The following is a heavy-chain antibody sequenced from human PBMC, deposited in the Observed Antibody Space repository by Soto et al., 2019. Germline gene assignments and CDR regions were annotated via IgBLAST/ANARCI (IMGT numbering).Heavy chain of an antibody. V-gene: IGHV1-69*01. CDR3: ARDRMAHYDILNGSHDACDL. CDR2: LIPIFDTA. D-gene: IGHD3-9*01. J-gene: IGHJ3*01. Sequence: QVQLVQSGAEVKKPGSSVKVSCKASGGTFSSYAISWVRQAPGQGLEWMGGLIPIFDTANYAQKFQGRVPINADESTSTAYMELISLRSEDTAVDYCARDRMAHYDILNGSHDACDLWGHGTMVTVSS. CDR1: GGTFSSYA.